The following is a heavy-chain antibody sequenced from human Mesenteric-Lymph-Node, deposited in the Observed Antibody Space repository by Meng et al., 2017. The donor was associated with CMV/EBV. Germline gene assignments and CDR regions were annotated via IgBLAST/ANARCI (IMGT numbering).Heavy chain of an antibody. CDR1: GFTVSNNY. CDR3: ATVHSLWYYYGMDV. V-gene: IGHV3-66*02. CDR2: IYSNSTT. J-gene: IGHJ6*02. Sequence: GESLKISCAASGFTVSNNYMSWVRQAPGKGLEWVSVIYSNSTTYYADSVKGRFTISRDNSKNTLYLQMNSLRAEDTAVYYCATVHSLWYYYGMDVWGQGTTVTVSS. D-gene: IGHD5/OR15-5a*01.